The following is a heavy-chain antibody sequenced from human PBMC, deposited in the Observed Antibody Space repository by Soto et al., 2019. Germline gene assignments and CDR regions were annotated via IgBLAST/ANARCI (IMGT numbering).Heavy chain of an antibody. Sequence: VASVKVSCKASGYTFSSYAMHWVRQAPGQRLEWMGWINAGNGNTKYSQKFQGRVTITRDTSASTAYMELSSLRSEDTAVYYCARDRDSSGYPVDFQHWGQGTLVTVSS. CDR3: ARDRDSSGYPVDFQH. D-gene: IGHD3-22*01. J-gene: IGHJ1*01. CDR1: GYTFSSYA. CDR2: INAGNGNT. V-gene: IGHV1-3*01.